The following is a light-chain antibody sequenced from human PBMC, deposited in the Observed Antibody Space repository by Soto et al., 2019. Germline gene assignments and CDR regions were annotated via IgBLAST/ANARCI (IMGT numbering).Light chain of an antibody. CDR2: DVS. V-gene: IGLV2-14*01. J-gene: IGLJ1*01. Sequence: QSVLTQPASVSGSPGQSITISYTGTSSDVCGYDYVSWYQQHPGKAPKLMIYDVSNRPSGVSNRFSGSKSGNTASLTISGLQAGDEADYYCSSYTSSILYVFGTGTKVTVL. CDR1: SSDVCGYDY. CDR3: SSYTSSILYV.